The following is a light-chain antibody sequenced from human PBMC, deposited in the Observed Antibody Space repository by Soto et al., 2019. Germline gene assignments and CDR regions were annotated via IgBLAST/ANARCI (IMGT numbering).Light chain of an antibody. CDR1: SNDVGGYNY. V-gene: IGLV2-14*01. Sequence: QSALTQPASVSGSPGQSIAISCTGTSNDVGGYNYVSWYQQHPGKAPQLMIYDVSARPSGVSNRFSGSKSDNTASLTISGLQAEDEADYYCSSYTSSNTVVFGGGTQLTVL. J-gene: IGLJ2*01. CDR3: SSYTSSNTVV. CDR2: DVS.